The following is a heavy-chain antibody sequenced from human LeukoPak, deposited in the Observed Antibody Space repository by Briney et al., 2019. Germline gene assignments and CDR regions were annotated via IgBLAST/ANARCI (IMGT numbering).Heavy chain of an antibody. V-gene: IGHV1-69*05. CDR1: VGTFRSYA. CDR2: IIPIFGTS. CDR3: AMNYYDSSGRRGYFDY. D-gene: IGHD3-22*01. Sequence: GVAVKDSCKASVGTFRSYAISWVRQAPGQGLEWMGGIIPIFGTSNYAQKFQGRVTITTDESKSTAYMELSSLRSEDTAVYYCAMNYYDSSGRRGYFDYWGQEPWSPSPQ. J-gene: IGHJ4*01.